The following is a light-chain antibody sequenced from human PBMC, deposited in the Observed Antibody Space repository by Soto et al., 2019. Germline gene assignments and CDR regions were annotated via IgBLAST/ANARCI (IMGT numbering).Light chain of an antibody. CDR1: QGISSF. CDR3: QQLNAYPLT. CDR2: IAS. V-gene: IGKV1-9*01. J-gene: IGKJ4*01. Sequence: IQLTQSPSSLSASIGDRVTITCRASQGISSFLAWYQQKPGKAPRLLISIASTLQSGVPSRFSGRGSGTDFTLTIISLQPEDFATYFCQQLNAYPLTFGGGTKVEIK.